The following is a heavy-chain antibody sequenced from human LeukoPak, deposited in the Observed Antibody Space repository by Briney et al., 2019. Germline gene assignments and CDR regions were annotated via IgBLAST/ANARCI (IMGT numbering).Heavy chain of an antibody. V-gene: IGHV1-24*01. D-gene: IGHD5-24*01. J-gene: IGHJ4*02. CDR3: ATSSRAETYYFDY. CDR2: FDPEDGET. CDR1: GYTLTELS. Sequence: ASVKVSCKVSGYTLTELSMHWVRQAPGKGLEWMGGFDPEDGETIYAQKFQGRVTMTEDTSTDTAYMELSSLRSADTAVYYCATSSRAETYYFDYWGQGTLVIVSS.